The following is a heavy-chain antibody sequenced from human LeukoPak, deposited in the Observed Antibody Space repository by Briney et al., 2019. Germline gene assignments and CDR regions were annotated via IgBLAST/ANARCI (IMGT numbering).Heavy chain of an antibody. CDR3: ARFETIAVATVGY. V-gene: IGHV3-21*01. D-gene: IGHD6-13*01. CDR2: ISRSGRTI. Sequence: GGSLRLSCAASGFTFSTYSMNWVRQAPGKGLEWVSSISRSGRTIYYADSVKGRFTISRDNAKNSLYLQMNSLRAEDTAMYYCARFETIAVATVGYWGQGTLVTVSS. CDR1: GFTFSTYS. J-gene: IGHJ4*02.